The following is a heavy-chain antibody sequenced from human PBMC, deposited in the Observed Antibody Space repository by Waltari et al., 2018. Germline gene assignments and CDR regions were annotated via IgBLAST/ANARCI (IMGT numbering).Heavy chain of an antibody. V-gene: IGHV3-53*01. J-gene: IGHJ6*03. Sequence: SNYMSWVRQAPGKGLEWVSVIYSGGGTYYADSVKGRFTISRDYSKNTLYLQMNSLRAEDTAVYYCARVYSGSYYYYYYMDVWGKGTTVTVSS. CDR2: IYSGGGT. D-gene: IGHD1-26*01. CDR3: ARVYSGSYYYYYYMDV. CDR1: SNY.